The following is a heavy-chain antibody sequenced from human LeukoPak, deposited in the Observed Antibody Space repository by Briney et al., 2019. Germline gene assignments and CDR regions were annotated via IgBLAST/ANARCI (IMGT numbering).Heavy chain of an antibody. CDR1: IFTFSSYC. Sequence: GVSLRLSCGASIFTFSSYCMHWVRQSPGKALVWVPRINSDGSSTRYADSVKRRFTISRDNAKNTLYLQMNSLRAEDTAVYYCARESHQFRYAFDIWGQGTMVTVSS. V-gene: IGHV3-74*01. D-gene: IGHD2-2*01. CDR3: ARESHQFRYAFDI. J-gene: IGHJ3*02. CDR2: INSDGSST.